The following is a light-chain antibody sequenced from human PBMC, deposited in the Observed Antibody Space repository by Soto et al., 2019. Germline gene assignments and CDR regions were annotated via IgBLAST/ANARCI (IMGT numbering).Light chain of an antibody. CDR1: QTISTW. J-gene: IGKJ1*01. V-gene: IGKV1-5*01. CDR3: QQYNSYAGT. Sequence: DIQGTQSPPTLSASVGDRLTITCRASQTISTWMAWYQQKPGKAPKLLIYDASSLESGVPSRFSGSGSGTEFTLTISSLKPDDFETYYCQQYNSYAGTFGQGTKVDI. CDR2: DAS.